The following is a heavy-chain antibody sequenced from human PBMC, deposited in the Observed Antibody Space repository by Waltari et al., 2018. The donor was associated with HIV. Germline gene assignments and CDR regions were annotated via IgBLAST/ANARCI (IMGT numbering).Heavy chain of an antibody. V-gene: IGHV3-9*01. CDR1: GIAIDDYA. CDR3: AKDHGGYWRRDDIYFDV. Sequence: EVQLVDSGGGLVQPGSSLRLSCAGSGIAIDDYAMHWVRQRPGKGLEWVSAISYNSGSAAYADSVRGRFTVSRDNSKNSVYLQMDSLRPEDTAFYFCAKDHGGYWRRDDIYFDVWGRGTKVTVSS. D-gene: IGHD3-22*01. J-gene: IGHJ3*01. CDR2: ISYNSGSA.